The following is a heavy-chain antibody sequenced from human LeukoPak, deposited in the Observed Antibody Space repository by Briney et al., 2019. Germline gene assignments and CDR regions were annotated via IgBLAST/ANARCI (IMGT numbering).Heavy chain of an antibody. D-gene: IGHD6-19*01. CDR2: INPSGGST. J-gene: IGHJ5*02. V-gene: IGHV1-46*01. Sequence: GASVKVSCKASGGTFSSYAISWVRQAPGQGLEWMGIINPSGGSTNYAQKFQGRVTMTRDTSTSTVYMELSSLRSEDTAVYYCARRGSSGWSKWFDPWGQGTLVTVSS. CDR1: GGTFSSYA. CDR3: ARRGSSGWSKWFDP.